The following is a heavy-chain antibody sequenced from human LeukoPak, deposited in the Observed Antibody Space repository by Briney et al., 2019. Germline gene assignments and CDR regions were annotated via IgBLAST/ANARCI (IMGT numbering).Heavy chain of an antibody. V-gene: IGHV3-9*01. Sequence: GGSLRLSCAASGFTFHDYAMHWVRQVPGRGPEWVSGLSWNSGIIGYAGSVKGRFTISRDNAKSSLYLQMNSLRAEDTALYYCAKASNYGVDVWGQGTTVTVSS. CDR2: LSWNSGII. J-gene: IGHJ6*02. CDR1: GFTFHDYA. CDR3: AKASNYGVDV.